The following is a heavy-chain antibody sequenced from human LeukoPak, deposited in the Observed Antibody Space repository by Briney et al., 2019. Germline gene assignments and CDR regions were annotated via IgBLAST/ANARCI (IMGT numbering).Heavy chain of an antibody. V-gene: IGHV4-30-4*01. D-gene: IGHD3-22*01. J-gene: IGHJ3*02. CDR2: IYYSGST. Sequence: SETLSLTCTVSGGSISSGDYYWSWIRQPPGKGLEWIGYIYYSGSTYYNPSLKSRVTISVDTSKNQFSLKLSSVTAADTAVYYCAIYYDSSGYHYPRRDAFDIWGQGTMVTVSS. CDR3: AIYYDSSGYHYPRRDAFDI. CDR1: GGSISSGDYY.